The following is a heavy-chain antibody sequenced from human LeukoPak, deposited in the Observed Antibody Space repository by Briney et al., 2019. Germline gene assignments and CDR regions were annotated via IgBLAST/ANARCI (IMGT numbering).Heavy chain of an antibody. D-gene: IGHD2-2*01. CDR2: MNPNSGNT. CDR1: GYTFSSYD. Sequence: ASVKVSCKDSGYTFSSYDIKWVRQDTGQGLEWMGWMNPNSGNTGYAQKFQGRVTMTRNTSISTAYMELRSLRVEDTAVYYCARGKYPGAFDVWGQGTMVTVSS. J-gene: IGHJ3*01. CDR3: ARGKYPGAFDV. V-gene: IGHV1-8*01.